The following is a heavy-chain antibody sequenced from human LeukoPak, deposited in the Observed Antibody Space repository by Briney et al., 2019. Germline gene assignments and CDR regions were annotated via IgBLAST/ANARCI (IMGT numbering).Heavy chain of an antibody. Sequence: PGGSLRLSCAASGFTLSSYGMHWVRQAPGKGLEWVAVIWYDGSNKYYADSVKGRFTIPRDDSKNTLYLQMNSLRAEDTAVYYCARDLGVVPAEYYFDYWGQGTLVTVSS. V-gene: IGHV3-33*01. CDR3: ARDLGVVPAEYYFDY. CDR1: GFTLSSYG. CDR2: IWYDGSNK. D-gene: IGHD2-2*01. J-gene: IGHJ4*02.